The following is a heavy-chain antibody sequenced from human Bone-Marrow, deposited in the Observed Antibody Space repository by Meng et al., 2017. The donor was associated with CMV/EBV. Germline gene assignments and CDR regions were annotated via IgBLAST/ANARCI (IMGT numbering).Heavy chain of an antibody. CDR1: GFTFSSYS. Sequence: KISCAASGFTFSSYSMNWVRQAPGKGLEWMGGIIPIFGTANYAQKFQGRVTITTDESTSTAYMELSSLRSEDTAVYYCARVCVYCSSTSTYYFDYWGQGTRVTVSS. V-gene: IGHV1-69*05. CDR3: ARVCVYCSSTSTYYFDY. D-gene: IGHD2-2*01. J-gene: IGHJ4*02. CDR2: IIPIFGTA.